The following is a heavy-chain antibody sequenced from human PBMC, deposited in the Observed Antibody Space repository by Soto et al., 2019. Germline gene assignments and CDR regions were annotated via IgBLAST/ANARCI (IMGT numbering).Heavy chain of an antibody. Sequence: SENPVLTCAVYGGFLSESYWTWIRQPPGKGLEWIGEINHVGGTNYNPSLKSRVTMSVDTSQNQFSLRLISVTAADTAMYFCVRIRYQLPSSVLWLDPWGQGTPVTVSS. CDR1: GGFLSESY. D-gene: IGHD3-16*01. CDR2: INHVGGT. J-gene: IGHJ5*02. CDR3: VRIRYQLPSSVLWLDP. V-gene: IGHV4-34*01.